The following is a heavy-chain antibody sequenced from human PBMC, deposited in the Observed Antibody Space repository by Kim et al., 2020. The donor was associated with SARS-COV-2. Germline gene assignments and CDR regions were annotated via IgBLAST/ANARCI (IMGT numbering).Heavy chain of an antibody. D-gene: IGHD3-10*01. CDR1: GFTFSSYA. CDR3: AKRVDYYGSGSKWGQRYYYYYGMDV. V-gene: IGHV3-23*01. Sequence: GGSLRLSCAASGFTFSSYAMSWVRQAPGKGLECVSAISGSGGSTYYADSVKGRFTISRDNSKNTLYLQMNSLRAEDTAVYYCAKRVDYYGSGSKWGQRYYYYYGMDVWGQGTTVTVSS. J-gene: IGHJ6*02. CDR2: ISGSGGST.